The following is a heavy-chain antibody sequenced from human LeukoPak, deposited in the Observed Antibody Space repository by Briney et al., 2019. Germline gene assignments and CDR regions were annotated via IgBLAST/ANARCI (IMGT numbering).Heavy chain of an antibody. CDR2: FDPEDGET. CDR3: ARAMNSWFLLDLDY. CDR1: GYTLTELS. D-gene: IGHD3-22*01. V-gene: IGHV1-24*01. Sequence: ASVKVSCKGSGYTLTELSMHWVRQAPGKGLEWMGGFDPEDGETIYAQKFQGRVTMTRDTSFSTAYMALSSLRSDDTAMYYCARAMNSWFLLDLDYWGQGNLVTVSS. J-gene: IGHJ4*02.